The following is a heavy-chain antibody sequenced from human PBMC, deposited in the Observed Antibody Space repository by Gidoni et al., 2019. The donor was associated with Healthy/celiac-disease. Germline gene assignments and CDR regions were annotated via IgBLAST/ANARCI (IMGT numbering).Heavy chain of an antibody. D-gene: IGHD2-15*01. CDR3: ARDGCSGGSCYSNYYYMDV. V-gene: IGHV1-69*01. J-gene: IGHJ6*03. CDR2: IIPIFGTA. CDR1: GGTFSSYA. Sequence: QLQLVQSGAEVKKPGSSVKVSCKASGGTFSSYAIRWVRQAPGQGLEWMGGIIPIFGTANYAQKFQGRVTITADESTSTAYMELSSLRSEDTAVYYCARDGCSGGSCYSNYYYMDVWGKGTTVTVSS.